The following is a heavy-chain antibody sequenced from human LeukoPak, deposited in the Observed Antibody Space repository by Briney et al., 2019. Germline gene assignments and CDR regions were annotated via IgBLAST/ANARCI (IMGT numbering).Heavy chain of an antibody. Sequence: GASVKVSCKASGYTFTSYGISWVRQAPGQGLEWMGWISAYNGNTNYAQKLQGRVTMTTDTSTSTAYMELRSLRSDDTAVYYCARGDDILTGYYLLGPSGHDYWGQGTLVTVSS. CDR3: ARGDDILTGYYLLGPSGHDY. J-gene: IGHJ4*02. D-gene: IGHD3-9*01. CDR1: GYTFTSYG. V-gene: IGHV1-18*01. CDR2: ISAYNGNT.